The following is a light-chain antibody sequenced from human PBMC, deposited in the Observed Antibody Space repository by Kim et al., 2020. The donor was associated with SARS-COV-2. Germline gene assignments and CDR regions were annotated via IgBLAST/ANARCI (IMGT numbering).Light chain of an antibody. V-gene: IGLV6-57*04. CDR1: RGSIASNY. CDR3: QSYDSSNPWV. Sequence: NFMLTQPHSVSESPGKTVTISCTRSRGSIASNYVQWFLQRPGSAPTTVIYEDDQRPSGVPDRFSGSIDSSSNSASLTISGLKTEDEGDYYCQSYDSSNPWVFGGGTQLTVL. J-gene: IGLJ3*02. CDR2: EDD.